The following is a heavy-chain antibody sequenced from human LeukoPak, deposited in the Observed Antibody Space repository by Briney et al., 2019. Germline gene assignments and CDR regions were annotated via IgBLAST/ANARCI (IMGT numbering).Heavy chain of an antibody. CDR2: ISSDGIDK. D-gene: IGHD5-12*01. V-gene: IGHV3-30*03. CDR1: GVTFRNYG. Sequence: GGSLRLFCSVSGVTFRNYGMHWVRRAPGKGLEWVALISSDGIDKLYGASVKGRFTISRDDSKSTLYLQMSSLTAEDTAVYYCTTKVMRGNLGDDYDDWGQGTLVTVSS. CDR3: TTKVMRGNLGDDYDD. J-gene: IGHJ4*02.